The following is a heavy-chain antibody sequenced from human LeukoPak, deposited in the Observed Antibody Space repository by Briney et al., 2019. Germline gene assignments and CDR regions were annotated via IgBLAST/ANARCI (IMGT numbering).Heavy chain of an antibody. D-gene: IGHD3-22*01. CDR2: IRYDGSNK. CDR3: ARDLVGSRGITMIVVALGAFDI. CDR1: GFTFSSYS. V-gene: IGHV3-30*02. Sequence: GGSLRLSCEASGFTFSSYSMEWVRQAPGKGLEWVAFIRYDGSNKYYADSVKGRFTISRDNSKNTLYLQMNSLRAEDTAVYYCARDLVGSRGITMIVVALGAFDIWGQGTMVTVSS. J-gene: IGHJ3*02.